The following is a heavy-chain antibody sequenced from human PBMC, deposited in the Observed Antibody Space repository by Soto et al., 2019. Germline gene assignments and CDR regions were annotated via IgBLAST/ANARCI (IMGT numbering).Heavy chain of an antibody. CDR2: ITTVRGTT. J-gene: IGHJ6*02. Sequence: QVQLVQSGAELKKTGSSVKVSCRASGDTFSSYAVNWVRQAPGRGLEWMGRITTVRGTTDYAQNFKGRLTITAEKSTKTVYVELSSLRSEDTAVYYCARRRYCGYDCYHKHYYGMDVWGQGTTVTVAS. CDR1: GDTFSSYA. D-gene: IGHD2-21*01. V-gene: IGHV1-69*08. CDR3: ARRRYCGYDCYHKHYYGMDV.